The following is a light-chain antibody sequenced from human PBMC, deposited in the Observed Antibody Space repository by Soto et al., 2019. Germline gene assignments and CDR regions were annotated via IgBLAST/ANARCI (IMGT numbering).Light chain of an antibody. J-gene: IGKJ1*01. CDR2: DAS. V-gene: IGKV3-15*01. CDR3: QQYNNWPQT. Sequence: ETMMTQSPDTLSVSLGERATLSYRASQSFRSSPAWYQQKPGQAPRRHIYDASTRATGIPARFSGSGSGTDFTLTISGLQSEDFAVYYCQQYNNWPQTFGQGTKVEIK. CDR1: QSFRSS.